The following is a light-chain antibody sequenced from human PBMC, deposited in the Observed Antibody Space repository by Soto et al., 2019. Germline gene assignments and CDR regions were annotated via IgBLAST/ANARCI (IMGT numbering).Light chain of an antibody. CDR3: HHYNNWPRT. Sequence: VMTHAPATLSVSPGERATLSCRASQTINNNVAWYQLKDGQVPRLVIYGASTRATDIPARFSGSGSGTEFTLTISSLQSEDFAVYYCHHYNNWPRTFGQGTKVDIK. CDR1: QTINNN. CDR2: GAS. J-gene: IGKJ1*01. V-gene: IGKV3-15*01.